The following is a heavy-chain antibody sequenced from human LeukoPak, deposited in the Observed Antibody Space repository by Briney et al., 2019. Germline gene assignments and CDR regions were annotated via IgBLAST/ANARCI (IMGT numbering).Heavy chain of an antibody. Sequence: SETLSLTCAVYGGSFSGYYWSWIRQPPGKGLEWIGEINHSGSTNYNPSLKSRVTISVDTSKNQFSLKLSSVTAADTAVYYCARVSRERTHFQHWGQGTLVTVSS. J-gene: IGHJ1*01. V-gene: IGHV4-34*01. D-gene: IGHD1-26*01. CDR2: INHSGST. CDR1: GGSFSGYY. CDR3: ARVSRERTHFQH.